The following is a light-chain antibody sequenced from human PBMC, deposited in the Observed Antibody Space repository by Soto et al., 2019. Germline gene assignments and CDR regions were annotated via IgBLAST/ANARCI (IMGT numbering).Light chain of an antibody. V-gene: IGLV1-44*01. CDR2: NSN. CDR3: ATWDDSLNGVV. CDR1: SSNIGSNP. Sequence: QSVLTQPPSASGTPGQTVSISCSGSSSNIGSNPINWYQHLPGTAPKLLIYNSNQRPSGVPDRFSGSESGSSAFLAISGLQSGDVADYYCATWDDSLNGVVFGGGTQLTVL. J-gene: IGLJ2*01.